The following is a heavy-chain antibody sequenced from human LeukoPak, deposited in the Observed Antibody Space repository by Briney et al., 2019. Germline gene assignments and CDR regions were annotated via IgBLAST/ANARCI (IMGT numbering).Heavy chain of an antibody. CDR2: ISDHGKSR. J-gene: IGHJ4*02. CDR3: ARIGVGTKDY. CDR1: GFTFSNYE. Sequence: GGSLRLSCAASGFTFSNYEMNWVRQTPGKGLEWVSYISDHGKSRNYVDSVKGRFTISRDNAKNSLYLQMNSLRVEDTAVYYCARIGVGTKDYWGQGTLVTVSS. D-gene: IGHD1-26*01. V-gene: IGHV3-48*03.